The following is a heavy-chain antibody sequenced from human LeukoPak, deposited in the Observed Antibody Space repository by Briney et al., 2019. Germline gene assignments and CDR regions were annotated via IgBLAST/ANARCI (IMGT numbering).Heavy chain of an antibody. Sequence: PGGSLRLPCAASGLTFSSYWMHWVRQAPGKGLVWVSSISSDGSSTRYADSVKGRFTISRDNAKDTLYLQMNSLRAEDTAVYYCARLPTGSPLHYWGQGTLVTVSS. CDR3: ARLPTGSPLHY. CDR2: ISSDGSST. D-gene: IGHD1-14*01. CDR1: GLTFSSYW. V-gene: IGHV3-74*01. J-gene: IGHJ4*02.